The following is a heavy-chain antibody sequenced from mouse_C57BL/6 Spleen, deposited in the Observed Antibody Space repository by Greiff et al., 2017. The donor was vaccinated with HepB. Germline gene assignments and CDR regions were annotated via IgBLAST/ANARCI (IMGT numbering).Heavy chain of an antibody. D-gene: IGHD3-1*01. Sequence: QVQLQQSGAELVRPGASVTLSCKASGYTFTDYEMHWVKQTPVHGLEWIGAIDPETGGTAYNQKFKGKAMLTADKSSSTAYMELRSLTSEDSAVYYCTRSGLYWYFDVWGTGTTVTVSS. J-gene: IGHJ1*03. CDR1: GYTFTDYE. CDR2: IDPETGGT. V-gene: IGHV1-15*01. CDR3: TRSGLYWYFDV.